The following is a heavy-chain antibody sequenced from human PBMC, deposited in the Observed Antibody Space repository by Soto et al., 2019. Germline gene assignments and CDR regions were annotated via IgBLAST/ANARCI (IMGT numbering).Heavy chain of an antibody. Sequence: GGSLRLSCAASGFTFSDYYMSWIRQAPGKGLEWVSYISSSGSTIYYADSVKGRFTISRDNAKNSLYLQMNSLRAEDTAVYYCARVEGASVLDAFDIWGQGTMVTVSS. J-gene: IGHJ3*02. D-gene: IGHD3-10*02. CDR2: ISSSGSTI. CDR1: GFTFSDYY. V-gene: IGHV3-11*01. CDR3: ARVEGASVLDAFDI.